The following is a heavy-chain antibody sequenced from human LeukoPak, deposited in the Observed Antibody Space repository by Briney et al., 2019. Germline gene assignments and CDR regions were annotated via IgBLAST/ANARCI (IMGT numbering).Heavy chain of an antibody. CDR2: ISSSSSYI. D-gene: IGHD3-22*01. CDR3: ARAGYDSSGYVLDY. Sequence: GGSLRLSCAASGFTFSDYYMSWIRQAPGKGLEWVSSISSSSSYIYYADSVKGRFTISRDNAKNSLYLQMNSLRAEDTAVYYCARAGYDSSGYVLDYWGQGTLVTVSS. CDR1: GFTFSDYY. V-gene: IGHV3-11*06. J-gene: IGHJ4*02.